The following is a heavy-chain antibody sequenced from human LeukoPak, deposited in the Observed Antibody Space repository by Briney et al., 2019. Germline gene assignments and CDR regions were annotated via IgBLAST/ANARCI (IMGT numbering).Heavy chain of an antibody. CDR3: ARASREWLSPYYFDY. J-gene: IGHJ4*02. CDR1: GYTFTSYG. V-gene: IGHV1-18*01. D-gene: IGHD3-3*01. CDR2: ISAYNGNT. Sequence: ASVKVSCKASGYTFTSYGISWVRQAPGQGLEWMGWISAYNGNTNYAQKLQGRVTMTTDTSTSTAYMELRSLGSDDTAVYYCARASREWLSPYYFDYWGQGTLVTVSS.